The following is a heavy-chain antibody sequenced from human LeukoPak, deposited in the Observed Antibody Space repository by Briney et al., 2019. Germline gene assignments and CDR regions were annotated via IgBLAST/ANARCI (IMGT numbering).Heavy chain of an antibody. D-gene: IGHD6-13*01. CDR3: ARTYSSSRGYYYMDV. V-gene: IGHV3-21*04. CDR2: ISTSSSYI. Sequence: GGSLRLSCTASGFTFSTYNMNWVRQAPGKGLEWVSSISTSSSYIYYADSVKGRFTISRDNAKNSLYLQMNSLRAEDTAVYYCARTYSSSRGYYYMDVWGKGTTVTISS. CDR1: GFTFSTYN. J-gene: IGHJ6*03.